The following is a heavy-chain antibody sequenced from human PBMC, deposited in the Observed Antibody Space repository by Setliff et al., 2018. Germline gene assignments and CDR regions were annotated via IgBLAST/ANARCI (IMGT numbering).Heavy chain of an antibody. CDR2: INYSGIT. CDR3: ARLPGYCNGGNCYGYYTFDI. V-gene: IGHV4-39*01. D-gene: IGHD2-15*01. J-gene: IGHJ3*02. Sequence: KSSETLSLTCSVSGDSISSSSYYWGWIRQPPGKGLEWIGSINYSGITSYSPSLKSRVIVSVDTSKNQFSLKLSSVTAADTAVYYCARLPGYCNGGNCYGYYTFDIWGQGIMVTVSS. CDR1: GDSISSSSYY.